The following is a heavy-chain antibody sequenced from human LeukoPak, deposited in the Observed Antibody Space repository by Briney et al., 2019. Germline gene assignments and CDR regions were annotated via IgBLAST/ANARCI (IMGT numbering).Heavy chain of an antibody. CDR2: ISGSSSYI. CDR1: GFTFSSYS. Sequence: PGGSLRLSCAASGFTFSSYSMNWVRQAPGKGLEWVSSISGSSSYIYYADSVKGRFTISRNNSKNTLYLQMNSLRAEDTAVYYCARADTAMGYFDYWGQGTLVTVSS. CDR3: ARADTAMGYFDY. J-gene: IGHJ4*02. V-gene: IGHV3-21*04. D-gene: IGHD5-18*01.